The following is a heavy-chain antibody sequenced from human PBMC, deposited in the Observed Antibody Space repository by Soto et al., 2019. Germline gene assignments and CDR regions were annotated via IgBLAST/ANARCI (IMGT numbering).Heavy chain of an antibody. V-gene: IGHV1-24*01. CDR2: FDPEDGET. J-gene: IGHJ4*02. Sequence: ASVKVSCKASGGTFSSYTFSWVRQAPGQGPEWMGGFDPEDGETIYAQKFQGRVTMTEDTSTDTAYMELSSLRSEDTAVYYCATESRVLRPGIPDYWGQGTLVTVSS. CDR1: GGTFSSYT. D-gene: IGHD3-3*01. CDR3: ATESRVLRPGIPDY.